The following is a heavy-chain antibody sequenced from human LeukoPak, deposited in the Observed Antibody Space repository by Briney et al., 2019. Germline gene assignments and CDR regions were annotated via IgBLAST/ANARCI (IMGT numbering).Heavy chain of an antibody. CDR3: ARDTALTITPGGPDY. Sequence: ASVKVSCKASGYIFASYGISWVQQAPGQGLEWLGWISAYNGDTKYAQHLQGRVTLTTDTSTGTAYMELRSLTADDTALYYCARDTALTITPGGPDYWGRGTLITVSS. CDR2: ISAYNGDT. J-gene: IGHJ4*02. D-gene: IGHD2-8*02. CDR1: GYIFASYG. V-gene: IGHV1-18*01.